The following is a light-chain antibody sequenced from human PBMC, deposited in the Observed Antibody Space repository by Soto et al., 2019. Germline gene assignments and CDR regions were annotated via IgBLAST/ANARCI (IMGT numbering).Light chain of an antibody. J-gene: IGLJ2*01. CDR1: SSDVGAYDR. Sequence: QSVLTQPPSVSGSPGQSVTISCTGTSSDVGAYDRVSWYQQPPGTAPRVIIYDVSHRPSGVPNRFSGSKSGNTASLTISGLLPEDEAEYYCSSVTTWTTLVFGGGPKLTVL. CDR3: SSVTTWTTLV. V-gene: IGLV2-18*02. CDR2: DVS.